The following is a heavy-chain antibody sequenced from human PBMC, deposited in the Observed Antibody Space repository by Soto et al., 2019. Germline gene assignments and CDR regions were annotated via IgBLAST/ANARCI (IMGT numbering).Heavy chain of an antibody. J-gene: IGHJ6*02. Sequence: QVQLVQSGAEVKKPGSSVKVSCEASGGTFSSYAISWVRQAPGQGLEWMGGIIPIFGTANYAQKFQGRVTITADESTSTAYMELSSLRSEDTAVYYCARASGSYEDYYYYGMDVWGQGTTVTVSS. CDR3: ARASGSYEDYYYYGMDV. CDR1: GGTFSSYA. D-gene: IGHD1-26*01. V-gene: IGHV1-69*01. CDR2: IIPIFGTA.